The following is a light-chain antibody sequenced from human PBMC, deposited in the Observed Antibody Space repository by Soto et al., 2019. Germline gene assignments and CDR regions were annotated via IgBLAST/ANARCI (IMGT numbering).Light chain of an antibody. J-gene: IGKJ1*01. CDR1: QSVSNF. Sequence: EIVLTQSPATLSLSPGERATLSCRASQSVSNFLAWYQQKPGQAPRLLISDASNRATGIPGRFSGSGSGTXXXXXXXXXXXXXXXVYYCXXRSNWPWTFGQGTKVEIK. V-gene: IGKV3-11*01. CDR2: DAS. CDR3: XXRSNWPWT.